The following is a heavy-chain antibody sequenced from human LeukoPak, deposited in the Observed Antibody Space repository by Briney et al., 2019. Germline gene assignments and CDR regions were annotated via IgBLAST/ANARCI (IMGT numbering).Heavy chain of an antibody. CDR1: GGSISSYY. D-gene: IGHD4-23*01. V-gene: IGHV4-59*01. CDR3: ARDADYGGFQI. CDR2: IYYSGST. Sequence: PSETLSLTCTVSGGSISSYYWSWIRQPPGKGLEWIGYIYYSGSTNYNPSLKSRVTISVDTSKNQFSLKLSSVTAADTAVYYCARDADYGGFQIWGQGTMVTVSS. J-gene: IGHJ3*02.